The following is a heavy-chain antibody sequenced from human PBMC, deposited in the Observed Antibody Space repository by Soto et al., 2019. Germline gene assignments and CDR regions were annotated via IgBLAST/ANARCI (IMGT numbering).Heavy chain of an antibody. V-gene: IGHV3-48*01. D-gene: IGHD2-15*01. CDR3: ARDSEPFTRGYCSGGSCSDFDY. J-gene: IGHJ4*02. CDR1: GFTFSSYS. CDR2: ISSSSSTI. Sequence: EVQLVESGGGLVQPGGSLRLSCAASGFTFSSYSMNWVRQAPGKGLEWVSYISSSSSTIYYADSVKGRFTISRDNAKNSLYLQMNSLRAEDTAVYYCARDSEPFTRGYCSGGSCSDFDYWGQGTLVTVSS.